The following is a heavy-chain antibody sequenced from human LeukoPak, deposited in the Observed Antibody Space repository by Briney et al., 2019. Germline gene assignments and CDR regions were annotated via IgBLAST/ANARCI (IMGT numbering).Heavy chain of an antibody. J-gene: IGHJ4*02. CDR1: GFTFSSYA. CDR3: ATGSSGWYADPGMDY. D-gene: IGHD6-19*01. Sequence: PGGSLRLSCAASGFTFSSYAMHWVRQAPGKGLEWVAVISYDGSNKYYADSVKGRFTISRDNSKNTLYLQMNSLRAEDTAVYYCATGSSGWYADPGMDYWGQGTLVTVSS. CDR2: ISYDGSNK. V-gene: IGHV3-30*04.